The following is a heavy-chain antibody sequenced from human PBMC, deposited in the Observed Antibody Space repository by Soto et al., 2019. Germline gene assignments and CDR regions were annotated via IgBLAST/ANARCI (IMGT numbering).Heavy chain of an antibody. V-gene: IGHV3-9*01. CDR1: GFTFDDYA. J-gene: IGHJ4*02. D-gene: IGHD6-19*01. Sequence: EVQLVESGGGLVQPGRSLRLSCAASGFTFDDYAMHWVRQAPGKGLEWVSGISWNSGSIGYADSVKGRFTISRDNAXXSLYLQMNSLRAEDTALYYCAKGDGSSGWYSLFDYWGQGTLVTVSS. CDR2: ISWNSGSI. CDR3: AKGDGSSGWYSLFDY.